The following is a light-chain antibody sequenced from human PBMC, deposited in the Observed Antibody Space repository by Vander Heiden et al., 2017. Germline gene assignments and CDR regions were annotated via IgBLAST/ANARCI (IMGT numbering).Light chain of an antibody. V-gene: IGKV3-20*01. CDR1: QSIGSGY. CDR2: GAS. J-gene: IGKJ1*01. CDR3: QQDDYSPQT. Sequence: EIVLTQSPGTLSLSPGERATLSCRASQSIGSGYIGWYQQKPGQGPRLLIYGASNRATGIPDRFSGSGSGTDFTLTISRLEPEDFAVYYCQQDDYSPQTFGQETKVEIK.